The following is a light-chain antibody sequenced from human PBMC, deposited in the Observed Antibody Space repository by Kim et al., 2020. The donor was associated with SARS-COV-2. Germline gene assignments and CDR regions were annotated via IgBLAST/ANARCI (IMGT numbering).Light chain of an antibody. CDR3: QSYDNSLSGYV. CDR2: GDS. J-gene: IGLJ1*01. V-gene: IGLV1-40*01. Sequence: QRVTISWTGISPNIVAGYEVHWYQQLPGTAPRHLIYGDSNRPSGVPDRFSGSKSGTSASLAITGIQTEDEADYYCQSYDNSLSGYVFGTGTKVTVL. CDR1: SPNIVAGYE.